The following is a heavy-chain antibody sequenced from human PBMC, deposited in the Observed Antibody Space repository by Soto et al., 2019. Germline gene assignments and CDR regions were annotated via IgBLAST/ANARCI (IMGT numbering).Heavy chain of an antibody. CDR3: AKDLCISTSCYPFDY. J-gene: IGHJ4*02. CDR2: ISYDGSNK. D-gene: IGHD2-2*01. V-gene: IGHV3-30*18. CDR1: GFTFSSYG. Sequence: GGSLRLSCAASGFTFSSYGMHWVRQAPGKGLEWVAVISYDGSNKYYADSVKGRFTISRDNSKNTLYLQMNSLRAEDTAVYYCAKDLCISTSCYPFDYWGQGTLVTVSS.